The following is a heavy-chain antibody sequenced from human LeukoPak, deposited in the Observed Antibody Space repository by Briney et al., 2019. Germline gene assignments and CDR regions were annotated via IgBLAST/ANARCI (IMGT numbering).Heavy chain of an antibody. CDR3: AREEANTRIHFDY. D-gene: IGHD3-22*01. J-gene: IGHJ4*02. V-gene: IGHV1-2*02. Sequence: ASVKVSCKASGYTFTGYYKHWVRQAPGQGLEWMGYINPNSGYTNYAQKFQDRVTVTRDTSISTAYMEPSRLRSDDTAVYYCAREEANTRIHFDYWGQGTLVTVSS. CDR1: GYTFTGYY. CDR2: INPNSGYT.